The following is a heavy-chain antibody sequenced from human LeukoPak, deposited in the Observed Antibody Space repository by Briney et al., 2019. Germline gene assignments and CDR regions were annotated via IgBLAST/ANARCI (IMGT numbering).Heavy chain of an antibody. Sequence: SETLTLTCTVPGGSISSSRYYWGWIRQPPGKGLEWIGTIYHSGYTYYNPSLKSRVTISGDTSKNQFSLKLSSVTAADTAVYYCASVRAAAGPSYFDYWGQGTLVTVSS. J-gene: IGHJ4*02. CDR3: ASVRAAAGPSYFDY. D-gene: IGHD6-13*01. CDR1: GGSISSSRYY. CDR2: IYHSGYT. V-gene: IGHV4-39*07.